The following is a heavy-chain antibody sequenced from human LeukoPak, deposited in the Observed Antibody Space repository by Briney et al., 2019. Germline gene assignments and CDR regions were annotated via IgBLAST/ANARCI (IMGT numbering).Heavy chain of an antibody. J-gene: IGHJ3*01. CDR2: VSGSGGTT. D-gene: IGHD3-3*01. V-gene: IGHV3-23*01. CDR3: AKGRGTFGAIISDAFDV. CDR1: TLTFSSYV. Sequence: GGSLRLSCAASTLTFSSYVMTWVRQAPGKGLEWVAIVSGSGGTTDYTDSVKGRFTISRDNSNNMVYLQLKSLRVEDTAVYYCAKGRGTFGAIISDAFDVWGQGTMVIVSS.